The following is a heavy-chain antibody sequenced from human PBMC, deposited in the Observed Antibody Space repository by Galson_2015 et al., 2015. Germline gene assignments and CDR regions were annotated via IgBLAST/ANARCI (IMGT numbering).Heavy chain of an antibody. V-gene: IGHV3-11*01. CDR2: LSSTGNTI. CDR3: ARRYCTTSNCRDYFDS. Sequence: SLRLSCAASGFTFSDYYMSWIRQAPGKGLEWVSYLSSTGNTIYYAASVRGRFTISRDNAKKSLYLQMDSLRAEDTAVYYCARRYCTTSNCRDYFDSWGQGTLVTVSS. J-gene: IGHJ4*02. CDR1: GFTFSDYY. D-gene: IGHD2-8*01.